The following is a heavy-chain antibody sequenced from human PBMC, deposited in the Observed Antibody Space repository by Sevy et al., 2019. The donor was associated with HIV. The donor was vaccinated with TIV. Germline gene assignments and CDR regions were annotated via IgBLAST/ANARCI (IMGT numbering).Heavy chain of an antibody. V-gene: IGHV3-53*01. CDR1: GFTVSSNY. Sequence: GGSLRLSCAASGFTVSSNYMSWVRQAPGKGLEWVSVIYSGGSTYYADSVKGRFTISRDNSKNTLYLQMNSLRAEDTAVYYGARERSCSGGSCYSIRWFDPWGQGTLVTVSS. D-gene: IGHD2-15*01. CDR3: ARERSCSGGSCYSIRWFDP. CDR2: IYSGGST. J-gene: IGHJ5*02.